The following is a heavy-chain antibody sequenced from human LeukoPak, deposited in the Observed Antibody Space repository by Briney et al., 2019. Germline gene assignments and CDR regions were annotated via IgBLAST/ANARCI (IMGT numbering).Heavy chain of an antibody. Sequence: GGSLRLSCAASGFTFSTYAMTWVRQAPGKGLEWVSTITNTGSNTYYADSVKGRFTISRDNSKNTLYLQINSLRVEDTAIYYCAKAPMEDSWYIHFDFWGQGTLVTVSS. CDR1: GFTFSTYA. CDR2: ITNTGSNT. CDR3: AKAPMEDSWYIHFDF. D-gene: IGHD6-13*01. V-gene: IGHV3-23*01. J-gene: IGHJ4*02.